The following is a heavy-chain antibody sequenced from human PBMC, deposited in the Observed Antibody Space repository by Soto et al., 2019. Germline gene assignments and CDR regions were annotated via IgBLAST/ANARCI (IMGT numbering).Heavy chain of an antibody. CDR3: ARVVPADKYYFDY. Sequence: SETLSLTCTVSGGSISSYYWSWIRQPPGKGLEWIGYIYYSGSTNYNPSLKSRVTISVDTSKNQFSLKLSSVTAADTAVYYCARVVPADKYYFDYWGQGTLVTVSS. D-gene: IGHD2-2*01. J-gene: IGHJ4*02. CDR2: IYYSGST. V-gene: IGHV4-59*01. CDR1: GGSISSYY.